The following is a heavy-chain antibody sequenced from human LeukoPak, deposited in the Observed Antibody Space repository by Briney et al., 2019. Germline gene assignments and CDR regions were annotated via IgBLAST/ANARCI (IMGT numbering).Heavy chain of an antibody. V-gene: IGHV1-24*01. CDR1: GHTLRDLS. J-gene: IGHJ4*02. D-gene: IGHD3-10*01. Sequence: ASVKVSCKAFGHTLRDLSIHWVRQAPGKGLEWMGGYDPEDDERIYSEKFLGRVTLAEDTSTDTAYMELTSLRSDGTAVYYCSTETAGNYWGQGTLVTVPS. CDR3: STETAGNY. CDR2: YDPEDDER.